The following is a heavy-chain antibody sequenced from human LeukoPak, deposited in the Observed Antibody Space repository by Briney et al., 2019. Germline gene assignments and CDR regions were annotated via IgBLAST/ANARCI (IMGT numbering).Heavy chain of an antibody. D-gene: IGHD3-16*02. CDR1: GYTFTSYD. J-gene: IGHJ6*02. Sequence: ASVTVSCKASGYTFTSYDINWVRQATAQGLEWMGWMNPNSGNTGYAQKFQGRVTMTRNTSISTAYMELSSLRSEDTAVYYCARVSIVYGMDVWGQGTTVTVSS. CDR3: ARVSIVYGMDV. CDR2: MNPNSGNT. V-gene: IGHV1-8*01.